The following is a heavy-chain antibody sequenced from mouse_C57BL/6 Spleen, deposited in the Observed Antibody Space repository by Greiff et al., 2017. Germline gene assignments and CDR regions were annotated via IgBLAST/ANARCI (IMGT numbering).Heavy chain of an antibody. D-gene: IGHD6-1*01. Sequence: QVQLQQPGAELVMPGASVKLSCKASGYTFTSYWMHWVKQRPGQGLEWIGDIDPSDSYTNYNQKFKGKSTLTVDKSSSTAYLQLSSLTSEDSAVYDCARWGSLYCYFDVWGKGTTVTVSS. CDR2: IDPSDSYT. CDR3: ARWGSLYCYFDV. CDR1: GYTFTSYW. V-gene: IGHV1-69*01. J-gene: IGHJ1*03.